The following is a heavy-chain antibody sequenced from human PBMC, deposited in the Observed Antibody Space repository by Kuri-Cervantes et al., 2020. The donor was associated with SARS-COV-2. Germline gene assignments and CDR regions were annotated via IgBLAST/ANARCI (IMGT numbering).Heavy chain of an antibody. J-gene: IGHJ4*02. V-gene: IGHV3-73*01. CDR2: IRSKANSYAT. D-gene: IGHD1-26*01. Sequence: GESLKISCAASGFTFSGSAMHWVRQASGKGLEWVGRIRSKANSYATAYAASVKGRFTISRDNSKNTLYLQMNSLRAEDTAVYYCARSYSGSYLGPFDYWGQGTLVTVSS. CDR1: GFTFSGSA. CDR3: ARSYSGSYLGPFDY.